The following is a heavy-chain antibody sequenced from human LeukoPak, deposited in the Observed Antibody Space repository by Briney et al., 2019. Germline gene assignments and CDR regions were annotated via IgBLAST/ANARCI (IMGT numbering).Heavy chain of an antibody. CDR1: GGSFSGYY. CDR2: IYYSGST. CDR3: ARVLQESSSSGSHYYYYYMDV. J-gene: IGHJ6*03. V-gene: IGHV4-34*01. D-gene: IGHD6-6*01. Sequence: PSETLSLTCAVYGGSFSGYYWGWIRQPPGKGLEWIGSIYYSGSTYYNPSLKSRVTISVDTSKNQFSLKLSSVTAADTAVYYCARVLQESSSSGSHYYYYYMDVWGKGTTVTVSS.